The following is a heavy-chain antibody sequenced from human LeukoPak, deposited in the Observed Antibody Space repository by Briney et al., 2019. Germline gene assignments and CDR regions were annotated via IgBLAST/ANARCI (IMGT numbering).Heavy chain of an antibody. CDR1: GFIFNTHG. V-gene: IGHV3-30*18. CDR3: AKDRGSYVLDS. Sequence: GGSLRLSCVASGFIFNTHGMHCVRQAPGKGLEWVVFISFDGAIEDYVDSVKGRFTISRDNSKDMLYLQMDSLRAVDTAVYYCAKDRGSYVLDSWGQGSLVIVSA. J-gene: IGHJ4*02. CDR2: ISFDGAIE. D-gene: IGHD1-26*01.